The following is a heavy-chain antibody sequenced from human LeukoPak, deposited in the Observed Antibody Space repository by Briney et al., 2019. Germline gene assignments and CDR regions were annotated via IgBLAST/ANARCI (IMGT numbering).Heavy chain of an antibody. CDR2: ISSNGGST. CDR1: GFTFSSYA. D-gene: IGHD2/OR15-2a*01. V-gene: IGHV3-64*01. CDR3: AREDPSMVNWFDP. J-gene: IGHJ5*02. Sequence: PGGSLRLSCAASGFTFSSYAMHWVRQAPGEGLEYVSAISSNGGSTCYANSVKGRFTISRDNSKNTLYLQMGSLRAEDMAVYYCAREDPSMVNWFDPWGQGTLVTVSS.